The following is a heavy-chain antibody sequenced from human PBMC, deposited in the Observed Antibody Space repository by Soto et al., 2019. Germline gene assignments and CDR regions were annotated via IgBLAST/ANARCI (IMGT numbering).Heavy chain of an antibody. J-gene: IGHJ6*02. Sequence: WGSLRLSCAASGFTFSSYWMHWVRQAPGKGLVWVSRINSDGSSTSYADSVKGRFTISRDNAKNTLYLQMNSLRAEDTAVYYCARLYSSSWTAYYYGMDVWGQGTTVTVSS. CDR3: ARLYSSSWTAYYYGMDV. D-gene: IGHD6-13*01. CDR1: GFTFSSYW. CDR2: INSDGSST. V-gene: IGHV3-74*01.